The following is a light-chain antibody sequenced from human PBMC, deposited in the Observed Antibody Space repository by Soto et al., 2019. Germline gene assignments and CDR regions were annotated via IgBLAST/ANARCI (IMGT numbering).Light chain of an antibody. V-gene: IGLV2-8*01. CDR1: SSDVGGYNF. Sequence: QSVLTQPPSASGSPGQSVTISCTGTSSDVGGYNFVSWFQQHPGKVPKLIMYEVSKRPSGVPDRFSGSKSGNTASLTVSGLRADDEADYYCSSYAATVYVFGTGTKVTVL. J-gene: IGLJ1*01. CDR3: SSYAATVYV. CDR2: EVS.